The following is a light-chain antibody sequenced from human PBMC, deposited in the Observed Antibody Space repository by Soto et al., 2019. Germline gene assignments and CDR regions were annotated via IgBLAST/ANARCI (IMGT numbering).Light chain of an antibody. CDR3: QQYNSYS. Sequence: DIQMTQSPSTLPASVGDRVTITCRASQSIGGWWXWXXEXXXXAXXXXXXDACNLESGVPSRFTGSGSGTEFILTISSLQPDDFATYYCQQYNSYSFGQGTKVDIK. CDR1: QSIGGW. V-gene: IGKV1-5*01. J-gene: IGKJ1*01. CDR2: DAC.